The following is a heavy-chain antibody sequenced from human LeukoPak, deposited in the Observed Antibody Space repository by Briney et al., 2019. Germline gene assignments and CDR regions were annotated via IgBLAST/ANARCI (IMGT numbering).Heavy chain of an antibody. D-gene: IGHD3-22*01. CDR3: ARGPDYYDSSGYWDY. CDR1: GFTVSSNY. J-gene: IGHJ4*02. V-gene: IGHV3-53*01. Sequence: PGGSLRLSCAASGFTVSSNYMSWVRQAPGKGLEWVSVIYSDSSTYYADSVKGRFTISRDNSKNKLYLQVNSLRAEDTAVYYCARGPDYYDSSGYWDYWGQGTLVTVSP. CDR2: IYSDSST.